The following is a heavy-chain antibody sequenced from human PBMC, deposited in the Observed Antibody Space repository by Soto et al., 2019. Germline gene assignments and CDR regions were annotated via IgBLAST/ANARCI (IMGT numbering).Heavy chain of an antibody. CDR2: IIPIFGTA. Sequence: SVKVSCKASGGTFSSYAISWVRQAPGQGLEWMGGIIPIFGTANYAQKFQGRVTITADKSTSTAYMELSSLRSEDTAVYYCARSMYYYDSSGYYYDYWGQGTLVTVSS. J-gene: IGHJ4*02. D-gene: IGHD3-22*01. CDR3: ARSMYYYDSSGYYYDY. CDR1: GGTFSSYA. V-gene: IGHV1-69*06.